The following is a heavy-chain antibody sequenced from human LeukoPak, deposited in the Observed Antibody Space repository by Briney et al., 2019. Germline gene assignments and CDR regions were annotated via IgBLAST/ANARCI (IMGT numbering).Heavy chain of an antibody. Sequence: GGSLRLSCAAFGFTFSSYAMSWVRQAPGKGLEWVSAISGSGGSTYYADSVKGRFTISRDNSKNTLYLQMNSLRAEDTAVYYCAKDRASYYYDSSGPVWGQGTLVTVSS. V-gene: IGHV3-23*01. CDR3: AKDRASYYYDSSGPV. D-gene: IGHD3-22*01. CDR1: GFTFSSYA. J-gene: IGHJ4*02. CDR2: ISGSGGST.